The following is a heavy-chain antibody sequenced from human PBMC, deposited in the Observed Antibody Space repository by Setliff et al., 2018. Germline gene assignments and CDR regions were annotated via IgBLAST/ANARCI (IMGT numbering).Heavy chain of an antibody. J-gene: IGHJ3*02. V-gene: IGHV3-30-3*02. D-gene: IGHD6-19*01. CDR1: GFTFTNYI. CDR3: AKHVSPPGTNGWHPDVLDI. CDR2: MSLDETNK. Sequence: PGGSLRLSCAASGFTFTNYIIHWVRQAPGKGLEWVAVMSLDETNKYYADSVRGRFTISRDISKNTLYLQMNSLRAEDTAVYYCAKHVSPPGTNGWHPDVLDIWGQGTMVTVSS.